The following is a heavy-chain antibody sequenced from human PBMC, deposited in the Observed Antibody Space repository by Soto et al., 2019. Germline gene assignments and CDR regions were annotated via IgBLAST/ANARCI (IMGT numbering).Heavy chain of an antibody. J-gene: IGHJ4*02. D-gene: IGHD6-19*01. Sequence: GGSLRLSCAASGFTFNTYPMNWVRQAPGKGLEWLSHISSGSDNMYYADSVKGRFTISRDNAKNSLYLQMNSLRAEDTAVYYCARSSQWLVGGLAYWGQGTLVTVSS. CDR3: ARSSQWLVGGLAY. CDR1: GFTFNTYP. CDR2: ISSGSDNM. V-gene: IGHV3-48*01.